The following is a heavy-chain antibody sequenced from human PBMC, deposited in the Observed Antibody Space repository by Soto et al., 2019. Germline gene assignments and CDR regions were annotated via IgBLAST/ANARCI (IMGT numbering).Heavy chain of an antibody. CDR1: GYSFTSNW. D-gene: IGHD6-13*01. J-gene: IGHJ4*02. CDR2: IDPRDSYT. CDR3: ARLRTAATGSDFDF. Sequence: PGKSLKISGRGSGYSFTSNWISWVRQMPGKGLEGMGRIDPRDSYTNYSPSFQGNVTISTDKSISTAYLQWRSREARDTARYYCARLRTAATGSDFDFWGPGTLVTVSS. V-gene: IGHV5-10-1*01.